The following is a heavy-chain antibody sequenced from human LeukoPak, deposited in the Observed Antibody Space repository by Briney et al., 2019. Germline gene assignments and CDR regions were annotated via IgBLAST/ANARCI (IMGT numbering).Heavy chain of an antibody. D-gene: IGHD6-19*01. CDR1: GGSISSSNW. CDR3: ARERIAVAGSGHGLDV. V-gene: IGHV4-4*02. J-gene: IGHJ6*02. Sequence: PSETLSLTCAVSGGSISSSNWWSWVRQPPGKGLEWIGEIYHSGSTNYNPSLKSRVTISVDKSKNQFSLKLSSVTAADTAIYYCARERIAVAGSGHGLDVWGQGTTATVFS. CDR2: IYHSGST.